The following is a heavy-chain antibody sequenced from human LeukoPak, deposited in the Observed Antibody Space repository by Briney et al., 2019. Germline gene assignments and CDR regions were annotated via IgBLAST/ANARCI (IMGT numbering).Heavy chain of an antibody. V-gene: IGHV4-34*01. CDR3: ASHRYTYYYDSSGIDY. D-gene: IGHD3-22*01. CDR1: GGSFSGYY. CDR2: INHSGST. Sequence: SETLSLTCAVYGGSFSGYYWSWIRQPPGKGLEWIGEINHSGSTNYNPSLKSRVTISVDTSKNQFSLKLSSVTAADTAVYYCASHRYTYYYDSSGIDYWGQGTLVTVSS. J-gene: IGHJ4*02.